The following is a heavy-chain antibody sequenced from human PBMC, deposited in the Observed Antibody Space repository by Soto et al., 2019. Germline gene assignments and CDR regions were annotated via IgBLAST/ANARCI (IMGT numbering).Heavy chain of an antibody. CDR2: IYYTGST. Sequence: PSETLSLTCTVSGDSINNYYWSWIRQPPGKRLEWIGYIYYTGSTTYNPSLESRVTMSVDTSKNQFSPKLSSVNAADTAVYYCAKYRRTEAEGFTLDYWGRGTLVTVSS. D-gene: IGHD6-13*01. J-gene: IGHJ4*02. CDR3: AKYRRTEAEGFTLDY. V-gene: IGHV4-59*01. CDR1: GDSINNYY.